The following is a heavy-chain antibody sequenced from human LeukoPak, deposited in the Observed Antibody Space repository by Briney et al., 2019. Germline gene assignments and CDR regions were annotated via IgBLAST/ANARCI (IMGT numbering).Heavy chain of an antibody. Sequence: ASVTVSCTASGYTFTSYGISWVRQAPGQGLEWMGWISAYNGNTNYAQKLQGRVTMTTDTSTSTAYMELRSLRSDDTAVYYCAREQVSSSWYHYYYYMDVWGKGTTVTVSS. CDR3: AREQVSSSWYHYYYYMDV. D-gene: IGHD6-13*01. CDR1: GYTFTSYG. J-gene: IGHJ6*03. V-gene: IGHV1-18*01. CDR2: ISAYNGNT.